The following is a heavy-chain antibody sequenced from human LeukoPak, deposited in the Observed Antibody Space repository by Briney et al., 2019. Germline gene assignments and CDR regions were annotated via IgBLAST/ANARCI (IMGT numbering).Heavy chain of an antibody. Sequence: GGSLRLSCAASGFTFSSYGMTWVRQAPGKGLEWVSYISSSSSTIYYADSVKGRFTISRDNAKNSLYLQLNSLRAEDTAVYYCARDSSSWYGAFDYWGQGTLVTVSS. CDR2: ISSSSSTI. J-gene: IGHJ4*02. D-gene: IGHD6-13*01. CDR3: ARDSSSWYGAFDY. CDR1: GFTFSSYG. V-gene: IGHV3-48*01.